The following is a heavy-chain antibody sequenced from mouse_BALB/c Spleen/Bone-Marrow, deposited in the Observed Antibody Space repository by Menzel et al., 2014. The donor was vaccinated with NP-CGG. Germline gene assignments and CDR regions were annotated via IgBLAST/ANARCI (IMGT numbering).Heavy chain of an antibody. CDR2: IYPGDGDT. Sequence: VQLVESGAELVRPGSSVRISCKASGYAFSSYWVTRVKQRPGQGLEWIGQIYPGDGDTNYNGKFKDKVTLTADKSSSAAYMQLSSLTSEDSAVYFCAKVTTGFAYWGQGTLVTVSA. J-gene: IGHJ3*01. CDR1: GYAFSSYW. D-gene: IGHD2-2*01. V-gene: IGHV1-80*01. CDR3: AKVTTGFAY.